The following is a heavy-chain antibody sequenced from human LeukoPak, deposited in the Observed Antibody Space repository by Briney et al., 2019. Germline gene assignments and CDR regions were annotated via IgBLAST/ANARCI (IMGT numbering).Heavy chain of an antibody. V-gene: IGHV1-3*01. CDR3: ARDRGGGYNYEGLDF. CDR1: GYTFTNYA. CDR2: INAGYGNT. J-gene: IGHJ4*02. Sequence: ASVKVSCKTSGYTFTNYAIHWVRQAPGQRLEWMGWINAGYGNTKYSQKFQGRVTLTSDTSANTAYMDLSSLKSEDTAVYYCARDRGGGYNYEGLDFWGQGTLVTVSS. D-gene: IGHD5-24*01.